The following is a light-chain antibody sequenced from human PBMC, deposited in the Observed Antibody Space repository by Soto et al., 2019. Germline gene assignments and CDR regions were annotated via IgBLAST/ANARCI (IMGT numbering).Light chain of an antibody. J-gene: IGLJ1*01. CDR2: EVN. CDR1: SSDVGGYNY. V-gene: IGLV2-14*01. Sequence: LAQPASVSGSPGQSITISCTGTSSDVGGYNYVSWYQQHPGNAPRLMIYEVNNRPSGVPNRFSGSKSGNTASLTISGLQAEDEADYYCSSKTSSRTPFVFGTGTKVTVL. CDR3: SSKTSSRTPFV.